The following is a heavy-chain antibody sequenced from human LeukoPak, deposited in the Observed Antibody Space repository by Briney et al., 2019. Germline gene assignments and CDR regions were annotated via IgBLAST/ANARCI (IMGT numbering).Heavy chain of an antibody. Sequence: GGSLRLSCATSGFTFSSYAMSWVRQAPGKGLEWVSAISSSGGSTYYADSVKGRFTISRDKSKSTLFLQMNSLRAEDTAVYYCAKGISSSWDYYYGMDVWGQGTTVTVSS. CDR3: AKGISSSWDYYYGMDV. V-gene: IGHV3-23*01. CDR1: GFTFSSYA. J-gene: IGHJ6*02. D-gene: IGHD6-13*01. CDR2: ISSSGGST.